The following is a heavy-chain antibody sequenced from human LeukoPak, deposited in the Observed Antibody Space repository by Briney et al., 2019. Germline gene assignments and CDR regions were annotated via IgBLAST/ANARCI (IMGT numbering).Heavy chain of an antibody. D-gene: IGHD6-19*01. Sequence: GGSLRLSCAATGFTFSNYWMTWVRQAPGKGLQWVAHIREDGSDTYYVDSVEGRFTISRDNAKTSLYLEMNSLRAEDTAVYYCATWNSDWEFDYWGQGTQVSVPS. J-gene: IGHJ4*02. V-gene: IGHV3-7*05. CDR1: GFTFSNYW. CDR3: ATWNSDWEFDY. CDR2: IREDGSDT.